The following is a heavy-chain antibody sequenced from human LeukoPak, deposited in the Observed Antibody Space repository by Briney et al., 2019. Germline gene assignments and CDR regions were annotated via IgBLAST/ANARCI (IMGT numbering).Heavy chain of an antibody. Sequence: GGSLRLSCAASGFTFSDCYMSWIRQAPGKGLEWVSFISSSSSYTNFADSVKGRFTISRDNAKNSLYLQMNSLRAEDTAVYYCAREGGLRLTTRFFDYWGQGTLVTVSS. CDR1: GFTFSDCY. V-gene: IGHV3-11*06. CDR3: AREGGLRLTTRFFDY. J-gene: IGHJ4*02. D-gene: IGHD4-17*01. CDR2: ISSSSSYT.